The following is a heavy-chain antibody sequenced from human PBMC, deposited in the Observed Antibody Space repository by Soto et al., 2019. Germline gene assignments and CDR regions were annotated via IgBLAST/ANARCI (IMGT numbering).Heavy chain of an antibody. Sequence: PGGSLRLSCAASGFTFSSYAMHWVRQAPGKGLEWVAVISYDGSNKYYADSVKGRFTISRDNSKNTLYLQMNSLRAEDTAVYYCARAVVNNVRGSYYYYGMDVWGQGTTVTVSS. CDR1: GFTFSSYA. V-gene: IGHV3-30-3*01. CDR3: ARAVVNNVRGSYYYYGMDV. CDR2: ISYDGSNK. J-gene: IGHJ6*02. D-gene: IGHD3-10*02.